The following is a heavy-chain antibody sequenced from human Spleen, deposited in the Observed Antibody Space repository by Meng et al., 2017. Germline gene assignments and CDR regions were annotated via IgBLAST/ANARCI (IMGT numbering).Heavy chain of an antibody. Sequence: QVHQQQWGAGLLKPSETLSLTCAVYGASFSGYYWSWIRQSPGKGLEWIGDINHSGSANYNPSLKSRLSISVDTSKNQISLKLTSVTAADTAVYYCAREANGDRWYFDLWGRGTLVTVSS. CDR1: GASFSGYY. V-gene: IGHV4-34*01. J-gene: IGHJ2*01. CDR3: AREANGDRWYFDL. CDR2: INHSGSA. D-gene: IGHD7-27*01.